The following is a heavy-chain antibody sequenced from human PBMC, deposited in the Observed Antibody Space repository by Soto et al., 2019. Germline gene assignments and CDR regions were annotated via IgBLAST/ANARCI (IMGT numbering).Heavy chain of an antibody. CDR1: GGSISGYY. V-gene: IGHV4-59*01. Sequence: LSLTCTVSGGSISGYYWSWIRQPPGKGLEWIGYIYYSGSTNYNPSLKSRVTISVDTSKNQFSLKLSSVTAADTAVYYCARDVIHYYYGSGSLPNNWFDPWGQGTLVTVSS. CDR3: ARDVIHYYYGSGSLPNNWFDP. D-gene: IGHD3-10*01. J-gene: IGHJ5*02. CDR2: IYYSGST.